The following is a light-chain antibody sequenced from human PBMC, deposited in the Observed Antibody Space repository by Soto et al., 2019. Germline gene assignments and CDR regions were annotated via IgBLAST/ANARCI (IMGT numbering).Light chain of an antibody. J-gene: IGKJ3*01. CDR3: QHYGTSAL. CDR2: GAS. CDR1: QSVSSSY. Sequence: EIVLTQSPGTLSLSPGERATLSCRASQSVSSSYLASYQQKPGQAPRLLIYGASSRATGIPDRFSVSASGTDFTLTISRLEPEDFAVYYCQHYGTSALFGPGTKVDIK. V-gene: IGKV3-20*01.